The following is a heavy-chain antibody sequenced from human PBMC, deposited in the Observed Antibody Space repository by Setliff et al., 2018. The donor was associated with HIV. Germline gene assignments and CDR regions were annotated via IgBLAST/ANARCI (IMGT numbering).Heavy chain of an antibody. V-gene: IGHV2-5*02. Sequence: KSGPTLVNPPQTLTLTCTFSGFSLSTSGVGVGWIRQPPGKALEWLALIYWDDDKGYSPSLKNSLTTEDTALYYCAKDNRYCSGDICYPHYYYGMDVWGQGTTVTVSS. CDR3: GMDV. D-gene: IGHD2-15*01. CDR2: IYWDDDK. CDR1: GFSLSTSGVG. J-gene: IGHJ6*02.